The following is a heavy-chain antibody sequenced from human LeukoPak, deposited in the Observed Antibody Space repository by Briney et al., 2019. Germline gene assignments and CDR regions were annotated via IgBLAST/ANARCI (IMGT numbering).Heavy chain of an antibody. Sequence: KPSETLSLTCTVSGGSISSYYWSWIRQPPGKGLEWIGYIYYSGSTNYNPSLKSRVTISVDTSKNQFSLKLSSVTAADTAVYYCAREALSSTSLHFDYWGQGTLVTVSS. CDR2: IYYSGST. CDR1: GGSISSYY. J-gene: IGHJ4*02. D-gene: IGHD2-2*01. CDR3: AREALSSTSLHFDY. V-gene: IGHV4-59*01.